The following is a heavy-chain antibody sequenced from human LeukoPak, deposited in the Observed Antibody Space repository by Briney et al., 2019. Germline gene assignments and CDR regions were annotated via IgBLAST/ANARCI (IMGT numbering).Heavy chain of an antibody. Sequence: XVKVSCKASGGTFSNYAVSWVRQAPGQGLEWMGGIIPIFGTANYAQKFQGRVTITADESTSTAYMELSSLRSEDTAVYYCARAMDIVVVPAASYDYWGQGTLVTVSS. D-gene: IGHD2-2*03. J-gene: IGHJ4*02. CDR1: GGTFSNYA. CDR3: ARAMDIVVVPAASYDY. CDR2: IIPIFGTA. V-gene: IGHV1-69*13.